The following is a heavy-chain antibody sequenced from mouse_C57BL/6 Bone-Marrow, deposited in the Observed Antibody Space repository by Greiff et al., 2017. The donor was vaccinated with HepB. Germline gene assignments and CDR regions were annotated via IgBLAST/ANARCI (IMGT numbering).Heavy chain of an antibody. J-gene: IGHJ2*01. CDR3: ARQLRLRDY. CDR2: ISSGGSYT. V-gene: IGHV5-6*02. D-gene: IGHD3-2*02. Sequence: EVKLVESGGDLVKPGGSLKLSCAASGFTFSSYGMSWVRQTPDKRLEWVATISSGGSYTYYPDSVKGRFTISRDNAKNTLYLQMSSLKSEDTAMYYCARQLRLRDYWGQGTTLTVSS. CDR1: GFTFSSYG.